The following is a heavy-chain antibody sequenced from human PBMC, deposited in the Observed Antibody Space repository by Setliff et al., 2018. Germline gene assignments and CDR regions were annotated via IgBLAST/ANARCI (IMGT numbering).Heavy chain of an antibody. Sequence: GASVKVSCKASGYIFTDYYMHWVRQAPGQELGWMGRINPNSGGTNYAQKFQVRDTMTSDTSISTAYMELGRLRSDDTAVYFCARDGGGDSDAFDIWGQGTMVTVS. CDR3: ARDGGGDSDAFDI. D-gene: IGHD3-16*01. V-gene: IGHV1-2*06. CDR1: GYIFTDYY. J-gene: IGHJ3*02. CDR2: INPNSGGT.